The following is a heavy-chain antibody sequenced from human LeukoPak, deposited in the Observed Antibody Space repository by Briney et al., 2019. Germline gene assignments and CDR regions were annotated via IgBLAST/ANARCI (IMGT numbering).Heavy chain of an antibody. J-gene: IGHJ4*02. D-gene: IGHD1-26*01. Sequence: PGGSLRLSCAASGFTFDDYAMHWVRQAPGKGLEWVSSISPVGTYIYYADSVKGRFTISRDNAKNSLYLQMNSLRAEDTALYYCASSGSFPGGRFGYWGQGTLVTVSS. CDR1: GFTFDDYA. CDR2: ISPVGTYI. V-gene: IGHV3-21*04. CDR3: ASSGSFPGGRFGY.